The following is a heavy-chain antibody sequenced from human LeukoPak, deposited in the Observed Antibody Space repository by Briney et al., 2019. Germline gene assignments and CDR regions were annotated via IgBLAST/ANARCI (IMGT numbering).Heavy chain of an antibody. CDR3: ARVTPPDYYGSGSYYNSNPLDY. J-gene: IGHJ4*02. D-gene: IGHD3-10*01. CDR2: IIPILGIA. V-gene: IGHV1-69*04. Sequence: ASVKVSCKASGGTFSSYAISWVRQAPGQGLEWMGRIIPILGIANYAQKFQGRVTITADKSTSTAYMELSSLRSEDTAVYYYARVTPPDYYGSGSYYNSNPLDYWGQGTLVTVSS. CDR1: GGTFSSYA.